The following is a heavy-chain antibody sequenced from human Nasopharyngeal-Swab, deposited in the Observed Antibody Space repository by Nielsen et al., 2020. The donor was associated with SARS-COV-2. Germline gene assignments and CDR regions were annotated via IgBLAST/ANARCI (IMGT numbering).Heavy chain of an antibody. CDR1: GGSFSGYY. CDR2: INHSGST. CDR3: ASRHYDFWSGYNDY. V-gene: IGHV4-34*01. J-gene: IGHJ4*02. Sequence: SETLSLTCAVYGGSFSGYYWSWIRQPPGKGLEWIGEINHSGSTNYNPSLKSRVTISVDTSKNQFSLKLSSVTAADTAVYYCASRHYDFWSGYNDYWGQGTLVTVSS. D-gene: IGHD3-3*01.